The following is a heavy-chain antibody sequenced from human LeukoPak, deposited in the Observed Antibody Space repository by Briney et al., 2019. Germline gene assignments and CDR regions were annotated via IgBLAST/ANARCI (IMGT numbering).Heavy chain of an antibody. CDR3: ARHQGVGSSFDWFDP. J-gene: IGHJ5*02. CDR1: GGSISSSSYY. V-gene: IGHV4-39*07. CDR2: IYYSGST. Sequence: SETLSLTCTVSGGSISSSSYYWGWLRQPPGKGLEWIGSIYYSGSTYYNPSFKSRVTISVGTSKNQFSLKLSSVTAADTAVYYCARHQGVGSSFDWFDPWGQGTLVTVSS. D-gene: IGHD6-13*01.